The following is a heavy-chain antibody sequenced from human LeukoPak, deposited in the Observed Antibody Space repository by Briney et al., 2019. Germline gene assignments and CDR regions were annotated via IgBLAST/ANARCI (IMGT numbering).Heavy chain of an antibody. Sequence: PGGSLRLSCAASGFTFSSYAMHWVRQAPGKGLEYVSAISSNGGSTYYANSVKGRFTTSRDNSKNTLYLQMGSLRAEDMAVYYCARDTSSSGWYVGWFDPWGQGTLVTVSS. V-gene: IGHV3-64*01. J-gene: IGHJ5*02. CDR2: ISSNGGST. CDR1: GFTFSSYA. D-gene: IGHD6-19*01. CDR3: ARDTSSSGWYVGWFDP.